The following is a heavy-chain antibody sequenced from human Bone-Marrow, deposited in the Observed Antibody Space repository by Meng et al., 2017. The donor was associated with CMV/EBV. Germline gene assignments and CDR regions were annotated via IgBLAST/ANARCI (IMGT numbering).Heavy chain of an antibody. V-gene: IGHV1-69*06. Sequence: SVKVSCKASGGTFSSYAISWVRQAPGQGLEWMGGIIPIFGTANYAQKFEGRVTITVDKSATTAHMEMRSLTSEDTAVYYCAREGQYYYSYYGMDVWGQGTTVTVSS. CDR3: AREGQYYYSYYGMDV. CDR2: IIPIFGTA. J-gene: IGHJ6*02. CDR1: GGTFSSYA.